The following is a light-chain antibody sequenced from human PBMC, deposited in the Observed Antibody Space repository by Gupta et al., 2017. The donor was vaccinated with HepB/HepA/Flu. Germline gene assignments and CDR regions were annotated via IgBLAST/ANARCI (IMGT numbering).Light chain of an antibody. V-gene: IGKV1-39*01. CDR1: QNISSY. Sequence: IQMTQSPSSRTASVEDRVTITCRASQNISSYFNCYQPKPGTAPQLLIYASSSLQSVVPSMFSGSGAGTFFTLTISLLPPEFFSTYYCQLSYSPGTFGQGTKVEIK. CDR3: QLSYSPGT. CDR2: ASS. J-gene: IGKJ1*01.